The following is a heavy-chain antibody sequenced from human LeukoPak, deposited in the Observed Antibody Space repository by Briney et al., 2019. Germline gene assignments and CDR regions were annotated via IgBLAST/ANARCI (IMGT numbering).Heavy chain of an antibody. CDR3: ARDGDTDIVNYFDY. Sequence: GGSLILSCAASEFSGGSNYMTWVRHAPGKGLEGVSYISSSGSTIYYEDSGKGRFTISRDNAKNSLYLQMTSLRAEDTAVYYCARDGDTDIVNYFDYWXXGTLVTVSS. CDR1: EFSGGSNY. D-gene: IGHD5-18*01. CDR2: ISSSGSTI. V-gene: IGHV3-11*01. J-gene: IGHJ4*02.